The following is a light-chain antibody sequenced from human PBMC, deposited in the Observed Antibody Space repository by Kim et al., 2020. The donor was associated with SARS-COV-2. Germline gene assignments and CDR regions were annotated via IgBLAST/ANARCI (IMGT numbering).Light chain of an antibody. J-gene: IGKJ2*02. CDR1: QSVSSSY. CDR3: QQYGSSPCT. V-gene: IGKV3-20*01. CDR2: DAS. Sequence: EIVLTQSPGTLSLSPGERATLSCRASQSVSSSYLAWYQQKGVQAPRLLMYDASKRATGIPDRFSGSGSGTDFTLTISRLEPEDFAVYYCQQYGSSPCTFGQGTKLEI.